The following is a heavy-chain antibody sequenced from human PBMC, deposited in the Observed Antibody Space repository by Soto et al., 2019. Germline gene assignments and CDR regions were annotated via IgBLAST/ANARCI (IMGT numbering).Heavy chain of an antibody. D-gene: IGHD1-26*01. CDR2: ISYDGSNK. CDR3: AKDRVGSTLLDY. Sequence: VGSLRFSCAASGFTFSSYGMHWVRQAPGKGLEWVAVISYDGSNKYYADSVKGRFTISRDNSKNTLYLQMNSLRAEDTAVYYCAKDRVGSTLLDYWGQGTLVTVSS. J-gene: IGHJ4*02. CDR1: GFTFSSYG. V-gene: IGHV3-30*18.